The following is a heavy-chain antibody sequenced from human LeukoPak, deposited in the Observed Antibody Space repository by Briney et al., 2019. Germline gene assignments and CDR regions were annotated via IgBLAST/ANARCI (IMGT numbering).Heavy chain of an antibody. CDR3: AVLVVPAAISSWFDP. Sequence: GGSLRLSCAASGFTFSSYEMNWVRQAPGEGLEWVSYISSSGSTIYYADSVKGRFTISRDNAKNSLYLQMNSLRAEDTAVYYCAVLVVPAAISSWFDPWGQGTLVTVSS. CDR2: ISSSGSTI. J-gene: IGHJ5*02. CDR1: GFTFSSYE. D-gene: IGHD2-2*01. V-gene: IGHV3-48*03.